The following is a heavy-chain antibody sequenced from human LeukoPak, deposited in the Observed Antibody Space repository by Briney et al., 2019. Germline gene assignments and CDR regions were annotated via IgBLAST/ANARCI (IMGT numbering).Heavy chain of an antibody. CDR2: ISGSGGST. Sequence: GGSLRLSCAASGFTFSSYAMSWVRQAPGKGLEWVSAISGSGGSTYYADSVKGRFTISRDNSKNTLYLQMNSLRAEDTAVYYCAKCRGFLESLVPKGWFDPWGQGTLVTVSS. J-gene: IGHJ5*02. V-gene: IGHV3-23*01. CDR1: GFTFSSYA. D-gene: IGHD3-3*01. CDR3: AKCRGFLESLVPKGWFDP.